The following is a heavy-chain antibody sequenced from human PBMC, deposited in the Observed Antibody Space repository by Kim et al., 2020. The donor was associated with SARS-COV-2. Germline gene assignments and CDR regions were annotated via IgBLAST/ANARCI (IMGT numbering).Heavy chain of an antibody. J-gene: IGHJ4*02. CDR1: GDTFSSYA. CDR2: VLPSSGSA. Sequence: SVKVSCKASGDTFSSYAIVWIRQAPGQGLEWMGGVLPSSGSAVSAQNYQGRVSISADESTSTVYMDLNSLRFEDTAVYFCARDASYGGFDFWGQGTLVTVSS. D-gene: IGHD2-21*01. V-gene: IGHV1-69*13. CDR3: ARDASYGGFDF.